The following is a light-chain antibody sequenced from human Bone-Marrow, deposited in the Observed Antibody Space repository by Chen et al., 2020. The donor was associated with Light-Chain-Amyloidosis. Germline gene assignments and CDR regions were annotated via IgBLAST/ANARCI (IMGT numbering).Light chain of an antibody. CDR1: DLPTKY. V-gene: IGLV3-25*03. CDR3: QSADSSGTYEEI. J-gene: IGLJ2*01. CDR2: RDT. Sequence: SYELTQPPSVSVSPGQTARITCSGDDLPTKYAYWYQQKPGQAPVLVIHRDTERPSGISERFSGYSSGTTATLTISGVQAEDEADYHCQSADSSGTYEEIFGGWTKLTVL.